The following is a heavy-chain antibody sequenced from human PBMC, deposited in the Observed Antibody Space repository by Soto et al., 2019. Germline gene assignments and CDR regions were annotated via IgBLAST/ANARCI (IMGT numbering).Heavy chain of an antibody. CDR1: GYTFTSYG. CDR2: ISAYNGNT. CDR3: AREVFGVVTTPYYYYYGMDV. D-gene: IGHD3-3*01. Sequence: ASVKVSCKASGYTFTSYGISWVRQAPGQGLEWMGWISAYNGNTNYAQKLQGRVTMTTDTSTSTAYMELRSLRSDDTAVYYCAREVFGVVTTPYYYYYGMDVWGQGALVTVSS. J-gene: IGHJ6*02. V-gene: IGHV1-18*01.